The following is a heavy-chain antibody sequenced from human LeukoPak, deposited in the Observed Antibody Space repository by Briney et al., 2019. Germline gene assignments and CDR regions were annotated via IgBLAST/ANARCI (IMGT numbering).Heavy chain of an antibody. CDR1: GGTFSSYA. Sequence: SVKVSCKASGGTFSSYAISWVRQAPGQGLEWMGGIIPIFGTAIYAQKFQGRVTITADESTSTAYMELSSLRSEDTAVYYCARENDSSGWPNKYYFDYWGQGTLVTVSS. D-gene: IGHD6-19*01. CDR3: ARENDSSGWPNKYYFDY. V-gene: IGHV1-69*13. CDR2: IIPIFGTA. J-gene: IGHJ4*02.